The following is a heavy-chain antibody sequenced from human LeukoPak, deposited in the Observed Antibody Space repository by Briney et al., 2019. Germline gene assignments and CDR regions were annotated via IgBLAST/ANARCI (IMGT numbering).Heavy chain of an antibody. CDR2: IYYSGST. CDR3: ARGPDTRPPYYFDY. V-gene: IGHV4-59*01. Sequence: PSETLSLTCTVSGGSISSYYWSWIRQPPGKGLEWIGYIYYSGSTNYNPSLKSRVTISVDTSKNQFSLKLSSVTAADTAVYYCARGPDTRPPYYFDYWGQGTLVTVSS. J-gene: IGHJ4*02. D-gene: IGHD2-2*01. CDR1: GGSISSYY.